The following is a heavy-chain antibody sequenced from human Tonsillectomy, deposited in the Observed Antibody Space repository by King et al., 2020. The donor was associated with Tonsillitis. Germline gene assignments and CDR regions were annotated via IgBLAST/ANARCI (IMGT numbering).Heavy chain of an antibody. CDR1: RFTFSAYA. Sequence: VQLVESGGGLVQPGGSLRLSCAASRFTFSAYAMHWVRQAPGKGLEYVSTISISGRSTYYANSMKGRFTISRDNSKNTLYLQMGSLIPEDMAVYYCAREGLRYWGQGTLVTVSS. V-gene: IGHV3-64*01. D-gene: IGHD3-16*01. CDR3: AREGLRY. J-gene: IGHJ4*02. CDR2: ISISGRST.